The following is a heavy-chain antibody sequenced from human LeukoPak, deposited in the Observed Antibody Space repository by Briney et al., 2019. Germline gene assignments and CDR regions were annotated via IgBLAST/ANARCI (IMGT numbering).Heavy chain of an antibody. Sequence: SETLSFTCTVSGGSISSYYWSWIRQPAGKGLEWIGRIYTSCGTNYNPSLKSRVTMSVDTSKNQFSLKLTSVTAADTAVYYCARQQLKIMASFDYWGQGTLVTVSS. J-gene: IGHJ4*02. D-gene: IGHD5-24*01. V-gene: IGHV4-4*07. CDR3: ARQQLKIMASFDY. CDR1: GGSISSYY. CDR2: IYTSCGT.